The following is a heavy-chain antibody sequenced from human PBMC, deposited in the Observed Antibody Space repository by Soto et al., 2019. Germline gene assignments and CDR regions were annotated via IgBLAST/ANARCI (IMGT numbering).Heavy chain of an antibody. Sequence: ASVKVSCKASGYAFSSYGINWVRQAPGQGLEWVGWMSTYNENVVYAQKFQGRVTLTTDTSTNTAYMELRSLTSDDTAVYYCARDEGGYDILTGYYKAHHFDYWGQGVLVTVSS. V-gene: IGHV1-18*01. CDR2: MSTYNENV. CDR1: GYAFSSYG. J-gene: IGHJ4*02. D-gene: IGHD3-9*01. CDR3: ARDEGGYDILTGYYKAHHFDY.